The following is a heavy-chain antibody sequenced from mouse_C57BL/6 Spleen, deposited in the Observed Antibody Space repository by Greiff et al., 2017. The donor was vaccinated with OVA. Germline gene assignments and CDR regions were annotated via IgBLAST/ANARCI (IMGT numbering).Heavy chain of an antibody. V-gene: IGHV1-26*01. D-gene: IGHD2-4*01. CDR1: GYTFTDYY. CDR3: ARGGYDYDEGYYFDY. J-gene: IGHJ2*01. CDR2: INPNNGGT. Sequence: EVQLQQSGPELVKPGASVKISCKASGYTFTDYYMNWVKQSHGKSLEWIGDINPNNGGTSYNQKFKGKATLTVDKSSSTAYMELRSLTSEDSAVYYCARGGYDYDEGYYFDYWGQGTTLTVSS.